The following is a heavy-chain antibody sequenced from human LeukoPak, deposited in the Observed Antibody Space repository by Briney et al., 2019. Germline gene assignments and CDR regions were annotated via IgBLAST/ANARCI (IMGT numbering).Heavy chain of an antibody. CDR1: GFTFSSYS. D-gene: IGHD3-22*01. V-gene: IGHV3-21*01. J-gene: IGHJ5*02. Sequence: PGGSLRLSCAASGFTFSSYSMNWVRQAPGKGLEWVSSISSSSSYIYYADSVKGRFTISRDNAKNSLYLQMNSLRAEDTAVYYCARETYSYDNSAYYNSWGQGTLVAVSS. CDR2: ISSSSSYI. CDR3: ARETYSYDNSAYYNS.